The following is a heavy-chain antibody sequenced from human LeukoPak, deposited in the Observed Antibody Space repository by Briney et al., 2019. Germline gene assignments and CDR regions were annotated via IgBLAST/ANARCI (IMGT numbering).Heavy chain of an antibody. J-gene: IGHJ4*02. CDR1: GFPFSNYW. V-gene: IGHV3-74*01. CDR2: VNSDGSTT. Sequence: GGSLRLSCAASGFPFSNYWMHWVRQAPGKGLVWVSRVNSDGSTTNYADSVKGRFTISRDNAENTLYLQMSSLRAEDTAVYYCAKDFKSSGWYVLPYFDYWGQGTLVTVSS. D-gene: IGHD6-19*01. CDR3: AKDFKSSGWYVLPYFDY.